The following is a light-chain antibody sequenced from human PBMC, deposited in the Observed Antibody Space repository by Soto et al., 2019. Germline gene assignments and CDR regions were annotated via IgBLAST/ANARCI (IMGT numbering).Light chain of an antibody. J-gene: IGLJ3*02. CDR3: QSYASSLSALV. CDR1: SSNIGAGYD. CDR2: TNS. V-gene: IGLV1-40*01. Sequence: QSVLTQPPSVSGAPGQGVTISCAGTSSNIGAGYDVHWYQQVPGTAPKLLIYTNSNRPSGVPDRFSGSKSGTSASLAITGLRAADEADYYCQSYASSLSALVFGGGTKVTVL.